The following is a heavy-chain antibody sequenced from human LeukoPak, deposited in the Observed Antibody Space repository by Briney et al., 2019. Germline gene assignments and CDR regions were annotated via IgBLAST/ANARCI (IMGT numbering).Heavy chain of an antibody. J-gene: IGHJ5*02. V-gene: IGHV3-23*01. CDR3: AKDGETGTTDVANWFDP. Sequence: PGGSLRLSCAASGFTFSSYAMSWVRQAPGKGLEWVSAISGSGGSTYYADSVKGRFTISRDNSKNTLYLQMNSLRAEDTAVYYCAKDGETGTTDVANWFDPWGQGTLVTVSS. D-gene: IGHD1-7*01. CDR1: GFTFSSYA. CDR2: ISGSGGST.